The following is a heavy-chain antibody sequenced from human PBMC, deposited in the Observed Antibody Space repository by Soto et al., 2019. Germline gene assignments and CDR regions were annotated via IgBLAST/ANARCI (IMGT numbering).Heavy chain of an antibody. CDR1: GFTFSSYA. V-gene: IGHV3-30-3*01. Sequence: QVQLVESGGGVVQPGRSLRLSCAASGFTFSSYAMHWVRQAPGKGLEWVAVISYDGSNKYYADSVKGRFTISSDKCKNTLYLHMNSRRAEDTAVYYCARDPMGRYYGSGSYYFDYWGQGTLVTVSS. CDR3: ARDPMGRYYGSGSYYFDY. CDR2: ISYDGSNK. J-gene: IGHJ4*02. D-gene: IGHD3-10*01.